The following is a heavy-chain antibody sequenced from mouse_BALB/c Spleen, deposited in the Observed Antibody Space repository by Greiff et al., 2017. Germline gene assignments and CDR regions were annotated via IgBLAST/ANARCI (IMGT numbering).Heavy chain of an antibody. CDR3: ARLGDVESMDY. D-gene: IGHD2-10*02. J-gene: IGHJ2*01. V-gene: IGHV3-2*02. CDR2: ISYSGST. CDR1: GYSITSDYA. Sequence: VQLKESGPGLVKPSQSLSLTCTVTGYSITSDYAWNWIRQFPGNKLEWMGYISYSGSTSYNPSLKSRISITRDTSKNQFFLQLNSVTTEDTATYYCARLGDVESMDYWGQGTTLTVSS.